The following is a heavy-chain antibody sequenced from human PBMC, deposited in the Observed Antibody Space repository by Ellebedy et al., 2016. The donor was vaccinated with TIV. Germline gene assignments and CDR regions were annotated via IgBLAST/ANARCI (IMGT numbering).Heavy chain of an antibody. CDR3: TCLQLGIADYFDY. Sequence: ASVKVSCKASGYTFTKYYMHWVRHAPGQGLEWMGMINPSGGSTSYAQKFQGRVTMTRDTYTSTVYMELSSLRSEDTAVYYCTCLQLGIADYFDYWGQGALVTVSS. V-gene: IGHV1-46*01. CDR2: INPSGGST. J-gene: IGHJ4*02. CDR1: GYTFTKYY. D-gene: IGHD6-13*01.